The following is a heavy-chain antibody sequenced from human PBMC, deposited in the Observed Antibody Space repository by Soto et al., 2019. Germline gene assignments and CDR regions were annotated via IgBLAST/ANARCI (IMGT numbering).Heavy chain of an antibody. CDR1: GYTFTSYG. D-gene: IGHD3-3*01. V-gene: IGHV1-18*01. J-gene: IGHJ5*02. Sequence: QVQLVQSGAEVKNPGASVKISCKASGYTFTSYGISWVRQAPGLGLEWMGWFSAYNGNTKYAQTFQGRVTMTTDTSTSTAYMELWSLRSYDTAVYYCAFTIFGAVILDTWGQGTLVTVSS. CDR3: AFTIFGAVILDT. CDR2: FSAYNGNT.